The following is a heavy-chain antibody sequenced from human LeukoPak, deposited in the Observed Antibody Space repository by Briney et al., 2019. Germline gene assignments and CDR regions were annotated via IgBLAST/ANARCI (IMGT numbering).Heavy chain of an antibody. CDR3: AHTSCSGGSCYPLGAFDI. Sequence: AGPKLVNPTQTLTLTCTFSGLSLSSSGVGVGWIRQPPGKALEWLALLYCDDADHYSTSLKSRLTITKDTSKNQLVLKMTNMDPVDTATYYCAHTSCSGGSCYPLGAFDIWGQGTMVTVSS. CDR2: LYCDDAD. D-gene: IGHD2-15*01. V-gene: IGHV2-5*02. CDR1: GLSLSSSGVG. J-gene: IGHJ3*02.